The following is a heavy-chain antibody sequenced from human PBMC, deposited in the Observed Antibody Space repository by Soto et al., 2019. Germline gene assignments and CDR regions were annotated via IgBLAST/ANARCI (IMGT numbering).Heavy chain of an antibody. CDR1: GFTFSSYS. CDR2: ISSSSSTI. D-gene: IGHD3-16*02. V-gene: IGHV3-48*02. Sequence: EVQLVESGGGLVQPGGSLRLSCAASGFTFSSYSMNWVRQAPGKGLEWVSYISSSSSTIYYAGSVKGRFTISRDNAKNSLYLRMNSLRDEDTAVYYCARGEGDYVWGSYRTYNWCDPWGQGTLVTVSS. J-gene: IGHJ5*02. CDR3: ARGEGDYVWGSYRTYNWCDP.